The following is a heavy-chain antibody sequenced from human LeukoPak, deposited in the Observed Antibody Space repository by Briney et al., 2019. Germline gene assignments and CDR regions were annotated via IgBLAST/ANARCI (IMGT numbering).Heavy chain of an antibody. V-gene: IGHV1-2*02. J-gene: IGHJ4*02. CDR2: INPNSGGT. CDR3: ARGKGGDCSSTSCYYY. CDR1: GYTSTGYY. D-gene: IGHD2-2*01. Sequence: ASVKVSCKASGYTSTGYYMHWVRQAPGQGLEWMGWINPNSGGTNYAQKFQGRVTMTRDTSISTAYMELSRLRSDDTAVYYCARGKGGDCSSTSCYYYWGQGTLVTVSS.